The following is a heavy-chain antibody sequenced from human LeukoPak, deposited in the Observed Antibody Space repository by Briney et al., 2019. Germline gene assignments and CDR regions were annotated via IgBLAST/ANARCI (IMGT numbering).Heavy chain of an antibody. CDR1: GFIFSNCW. J-gene: IGHJ1*01. CDR3: ATYSTRNAREFQS. CDR2: IKTDASEK. V-gene: IGHV3-7*01. D-gene: IGHD4-11*01. Sequence: GGSLRLSCETSGFIFSNCWMTWVSQAPGKGLEWVANIKTDASEKYYADSVKGRFTISRDNAKMSLYLQMNSLRVEDTAVYYCATYSTRNAREFQSWGQGTLVTVSS.